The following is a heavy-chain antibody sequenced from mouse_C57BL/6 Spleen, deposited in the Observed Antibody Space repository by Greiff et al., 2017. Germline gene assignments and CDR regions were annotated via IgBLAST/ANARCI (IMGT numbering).Heavy chain of an antibody. V-gene: IGHV1-22*01. Sequence: VQLQQSGPELVKPGASVKMSCKASGYTFTDYNMHWVKQSHGKSLEWIGYINPNNGGTSYNQKFKGKATLTVNKSSSTAYMELRSLTSEDSAVYYCARRALITTVVATFYYFDYWGQGTTLTVSS. J-gene: IGHJ2*01. CDR1: GYTFTDYN. CDR3: ARRALITTVVATFYYFDY. CDR2: INPNNGGT. D-gene: IGHD1-1*01.